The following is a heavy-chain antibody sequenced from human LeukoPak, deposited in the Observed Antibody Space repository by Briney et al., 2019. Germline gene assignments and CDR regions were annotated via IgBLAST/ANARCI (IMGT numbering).Heavy chain of an antibody. V-gene: IGHV3-23*01. CDR2: ISGSGGST. D-gene: IGHD2/OR15-2a*01. CDR3: AKSMPPMGWDNYNYYYYMDV. CDR1: GFTFSSYA. Sequence: GGSLRLSCAASGFTFSSYAMSWVRQAPGKGLEWVSAISGSGGSTYYADSVKGRFTISRDNSKNTLYLQMNSLRAEDTAVYYCAKSMPPMGWDNYNYYYYMDVWGKGTTVTVSS. J-gene: IGHJ6*03.